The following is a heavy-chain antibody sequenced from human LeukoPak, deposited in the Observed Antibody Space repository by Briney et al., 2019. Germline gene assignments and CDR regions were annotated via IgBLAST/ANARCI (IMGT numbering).Heavy chain of an antibody. CDR1: GYTFTDHA. CDR3: ARCPLHDASGRYYPH. Sequence: GAAVNVSCKASGYTFTDHAMHWVRQAPRQSLEWVGWVYTCNGNTKSSQKFQDRVTLTRDTSASTAYMELNSLSSEDTAVYYCARCPLHDASGRYYPHWGQGTLVTVSS. D-gene: IGHD3-22*01. CDR2: VYTCNGNT. J-gene: IGHJ1*01. V-gene: IGHV1-3*04.